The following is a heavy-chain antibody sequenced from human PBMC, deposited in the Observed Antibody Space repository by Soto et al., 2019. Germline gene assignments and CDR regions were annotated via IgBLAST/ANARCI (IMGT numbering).Heavy chain of an antibody. CDR2: IDSRTTTI. CDR1: GFTFSIFS. J-gene: IGHJ4*02. Sequence: GGSLRLSCAASGFTFSIFSMNWVRQAPGKGLEWVSHIDSRTTTIYYADSVKGRFTISRDNARNSLYLQMNSLRDEDTAVYYCARQTWDYHSSNFDYWGLGTLVTVSS. CDR3: ARQTWDYHSSNFDY. V-gene: IGHV3-48*02. D-gene: IGHD3-16*01.